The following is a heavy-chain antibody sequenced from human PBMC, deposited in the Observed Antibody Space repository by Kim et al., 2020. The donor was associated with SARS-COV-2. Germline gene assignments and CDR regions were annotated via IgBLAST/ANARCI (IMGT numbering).Heavy chain of an antibody. CDR3: ARNRPPWWLQYYYYYYDMDV. V-gene: IGHV4-28*01. Sequence: SETLSLTCAVSGYSISTSNWWGWIRQPPGKGLEWIVCLYWSGSTYYNPSLKSRVTMSVDTSKNQFFLKLRSVTAVDTAVYYCARNRPPWWLQYYYYYYDMDVWGQGTTVTVSS. CDR1: GYSISTSNW. CDR2: LYWSGST. D-gene: IGHD2-15*01. J-gene: IGHJ6*02.